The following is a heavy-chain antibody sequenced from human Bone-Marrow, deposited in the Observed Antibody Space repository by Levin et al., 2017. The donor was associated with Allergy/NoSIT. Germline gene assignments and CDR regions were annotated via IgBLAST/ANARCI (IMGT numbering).Heavy chain of an antibody. V-gene: IGHV3-33*01. D-gene: IGHD4-23*01. CDR2: IWYDGSNK. CDR3: ARRGGVVTHDAFDI. J-gene: IGHJ3*02. Sequence: AGGSLRLSCAASGFTFSSYGMHWVRQAPGKGLEWVAVIWYDGSNKYYADSVKGRFTISRDNSKNTLYLQMNSLRAEDTAVYYCARRGGVVTHDAFDIWGQGTMVTVSS. CDR1: GFTFSSYG.